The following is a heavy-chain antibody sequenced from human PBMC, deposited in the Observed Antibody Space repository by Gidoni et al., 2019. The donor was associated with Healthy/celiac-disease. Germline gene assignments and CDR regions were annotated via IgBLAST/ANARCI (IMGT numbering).Heavy chain of an antibody. CDR2: ISYDGSNK. D-gene: IGHD1-26*01. V-gene: IGHV3-30*18. CDR1: GFPFSSYG. CDR3: AKASSGWELPPLDY. Sequence: QVQLVESGGGVVQPGRSLRLSCAASGFPFSSYGMHWVRQAPGKGLEWVAVISYDGSNKYYADSVKGRFTISRDNSKNTLYLQMNSLRAEDTAVYYCAKASSGWELPPLDYWGQGTLVTVSS. J-gene: IGHJ4*02.